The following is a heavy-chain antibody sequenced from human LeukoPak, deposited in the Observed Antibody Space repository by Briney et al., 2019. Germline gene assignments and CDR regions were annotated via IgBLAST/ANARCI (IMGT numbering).Heavy chain of an antibody. CDR1: GGTFSSYA. Sequence: SCKASGGTFSSYAMSWVRQAPGKGLEWVSTISNSDDSTYYADSVKGRFTISRDNSENTLFLRMNSLRAEDTAVYYCAKATGYLLWGQGTLVIVSS. D-gene: IGHD1-14*01. CDR2: ISNSDDST. CDR3: AKATGYLL. V-gene: IGHV3-23*01. J-gene: IGHJ4*02.